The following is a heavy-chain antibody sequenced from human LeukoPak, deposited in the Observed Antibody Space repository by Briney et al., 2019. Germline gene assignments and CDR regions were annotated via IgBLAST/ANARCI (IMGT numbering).Heavy chain of an antibody. J-gene: IGHJ5*02. CDR3: ARSSLVAAAGTWFDP. CDR2: ISSSSSTI. Sequence: GGSLRLSCAASGFTFSSYGMNWVRQAPGKGLEWVSYISSSSSTIYYADSVKGRFTISRDNAKNSLYLQMNSLRAEDTAVYYCARSSLVAAAGTWFDPWGQGTLVTVSS. V-gene: IGHV3-48*01. CDR1: GFTFSSYG. D-gene: IGHD6-13*01.